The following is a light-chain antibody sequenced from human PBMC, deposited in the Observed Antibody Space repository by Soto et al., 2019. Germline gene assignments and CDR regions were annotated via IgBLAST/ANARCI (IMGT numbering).Light chain of an antibody. CDR3: QNYDSLPIT. J-gene: IGKJ5*01. CDR2: GAS. Sequence: EIVLTQSPGTLSLSPGEIATLSCRSSQSVSSSYLAWYQQKPGQPPRLLIYGASSRATGIPDRFSGSGSGTDFTLTISRLEPEGFAVFYCQNYDSLPITCGQGTRREIK. CDR1: QSVSSSY. V-gene: IGKV3-20*01.